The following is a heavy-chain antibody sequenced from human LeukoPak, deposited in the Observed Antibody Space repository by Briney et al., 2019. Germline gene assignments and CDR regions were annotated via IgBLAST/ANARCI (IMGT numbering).Heavy chain of an antibody. J-gene: IGHJ5*02. CDR1: GFTFSNYW. D-gene: IGHD5-24*01. Sequence: GGSLRLSCAASGFTFSNYWMSWVRQAPGKGLEWVANKEEDGTREDYVDSVRGRFTVSRDNANNSVYLQLNSLRAEDTAVYYCVSQQLAPPWGQGTLVTVSS. CDR3: VSQQLAPP. CDR2: KEEDGTRE. V-gene: IGHV3-7*01.